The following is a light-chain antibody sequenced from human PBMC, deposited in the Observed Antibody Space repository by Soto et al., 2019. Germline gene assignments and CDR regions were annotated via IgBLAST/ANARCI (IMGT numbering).Light chain of an antibody. CDR2: EVR. CDR1: SNDLGGYNY. J-gene: IGLJ2*01. CDR3: SSYEGSDNLI. Sequence: QSALTQPPSASGSPGQSVTISCTGSSNDLGGYNYVSWYQHHPGKAPKLIIYEVRERPSGVPDRFSGSKSGNTASLTVSGLQAEDEADYYCSSYEGSDNLIFGGGTKVTVL. V-gene: IGLV2-8*01.